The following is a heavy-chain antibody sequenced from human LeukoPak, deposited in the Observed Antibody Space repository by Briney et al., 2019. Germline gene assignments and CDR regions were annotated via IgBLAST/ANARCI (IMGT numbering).Heavy chain of an antibody. V-gene: IGHV4-59*01. CDR2: IYYSGST. J-gene: IGHJ4*02. CDR3: ARDMRGYSGYDYFDY. Sequence: SETLSLTCTVSGGSISSYYWSWIRQPPGKGLEWIGYIYYSGSTNYNPSLKSRVTISVVTSKNQFSLKLSSVTAADTAVYYCARDMRGYSGYDYFDYWGQGTLVTVSS. D-gene: IGHD5-12*01. CDR1: GGSISSYY.